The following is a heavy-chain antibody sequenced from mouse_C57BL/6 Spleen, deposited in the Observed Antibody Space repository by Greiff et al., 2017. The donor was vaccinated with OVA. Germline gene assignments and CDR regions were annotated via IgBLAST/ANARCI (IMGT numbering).Heavy chain of an antibody. J-gene: IGHJ2*01. V-gene: IGHV1-55*01. CDR1: GYTFTSYW. Sequence: QVQLQQPGAELVKPGASVKMSCKASGYTFTSYWITWVKQRPGQGLEWIGDIYPGSGSTNYNEKFKSKATLTVDTSSSTAYMQLSSLTSEHSSVYSCSREPTVVAPIDYWGQGTTLTVSS. CDR2: IYPGSGST. CDR3: SREPTVVAPIDY. D-gene: IGHD1-1*01.